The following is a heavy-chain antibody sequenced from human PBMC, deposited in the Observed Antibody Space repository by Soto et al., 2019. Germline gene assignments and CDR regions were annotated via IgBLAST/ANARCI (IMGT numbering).Heavy chain of an antibody. Sequence: GESLKISCKGSGYTFSTYWIGWVRQMAGKGLEWMGMIYPGDSTTTYSPAFQGRVTISADKSISTAYLQWSSLEASDTDIYYCITGYYTWLDPWGHGTLVTVSS. D-gene: IGHD3-9*01. CDR1: GYTFSTYW. V-gene: IGHV5-51*01. J-gene: IGHJ5*02. CDR2: IYPGDSTT. CDR3: ITGYYTWLDP.